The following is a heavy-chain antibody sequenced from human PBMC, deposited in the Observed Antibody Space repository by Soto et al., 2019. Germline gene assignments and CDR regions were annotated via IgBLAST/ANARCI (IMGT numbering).Heavy chain of an antibody. V-gene: IGHV3-7*03. CDR2: IKQDGSEK. D-gene: IGHD6-13*01. J-gene: IGHJ4*02. CDR1: GFTISSYR. CDR3: ARDSIAAAGTTVTV. Sequence: GALRLSCAAAGFTISSYRMSLVRQAPGKGLEWVANIKQDGSEKYYVDSVKGRFTISRDNAKNSLYLQMNSLRAEDTAVYYCARDSIAAAGTTVTVWGQGTLVTVSS.